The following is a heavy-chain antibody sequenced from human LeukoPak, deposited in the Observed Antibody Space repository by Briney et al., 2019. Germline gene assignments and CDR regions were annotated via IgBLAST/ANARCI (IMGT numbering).Heavy chain of an antibody. Sequence: PGGSLRLSCAASGFTFSSYGMHWVRQAPGKGLEWVAVISYDGSNKYYADSVKGRFTISRGNSKNTLYLQMNSLRAEDTAVYYCANNYGDYFDYWGQGTLVTVSS. CDR1: GFTFSSYG. CDR3: ANNYGDYFDY. CDR2: ISYDGSNK. J-gene: IGHJ4*02. D-gene: IGHD4-17*01. V-gene: IGHV3-30*18.